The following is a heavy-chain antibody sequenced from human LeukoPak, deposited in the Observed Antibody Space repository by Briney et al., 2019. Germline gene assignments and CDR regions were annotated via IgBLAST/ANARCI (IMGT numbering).Heavy chain of an antibody. J-gene: IGHJ4*02. CDR1: GFTFSSYA. CDR3: ARNSDYYDYSPQSV. D-gene: IGHD3-22*01. Sequence: DPGGSLRLSCAASGFTFSSYAMSWVRQAPGKGLEWVALIGHDGADKYYADSVKGRFLISRDNSKNMLFLQMNSLIIEDTAVYYCARNSDYYDYSPQSVWGQGTLVIVS. CDR2: IGHDGADK. V-gene: IGHV3-30*04.